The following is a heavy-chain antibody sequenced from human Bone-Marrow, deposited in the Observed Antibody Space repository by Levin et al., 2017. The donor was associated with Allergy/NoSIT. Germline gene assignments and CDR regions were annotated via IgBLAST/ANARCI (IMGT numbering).Heavy chain of an antibody. V-gene: IGHV3-48*01. Sequence: GESLKISCAASGFTFSSFDMNWVRQAPAKGLEWVSYIDSGSSTIYYADSVQGRFTISRDNAKNSLYLHLNSLRVEDTAVYYCATSVGATPFDFWGQGTLVTVSS. CDR3: ATSVGATPFDF. J-gene: IGHJ4*02. D-gene: IGHD1-26*01. CDR1: GFTFSSFD. CDR2: IDSGSSTI.